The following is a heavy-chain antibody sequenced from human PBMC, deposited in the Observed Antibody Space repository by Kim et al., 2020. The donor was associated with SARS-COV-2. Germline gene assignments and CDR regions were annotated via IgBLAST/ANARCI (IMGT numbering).Heavy chain of an antibody. CDR2: IGNSGGT. D-gene: IGHD3-3*01. CDR1: GDSFNNYV. J-gene: IGHJ4*02. CDR3: ATRIFLDC. V-gene: IGHV3-23*01. Sequence: GGSLRLSCAASGDSFNNYVMSWVRQAPGKGLEWVSSIGNSGGTFYTDSVKGRFTISRDNSKNTVYLQMNSLRDDDTALYYCATRIFLDCWGQGTLVTVSS.